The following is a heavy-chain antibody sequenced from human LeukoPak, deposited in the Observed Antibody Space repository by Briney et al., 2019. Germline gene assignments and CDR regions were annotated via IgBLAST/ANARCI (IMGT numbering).Heavy chain of an antibody. CDR2: INPNSGGT. D-gene: IGHD6-19*01. Sequence: ASVKVSCKASGYTFTGYYMHWVRQAPGRGLEWMGWINPNSGGTNYAQKFQGRVTMTRDTSISTAYMELSRLRSDDTAVYYCARDREYSSGWSSHFYYYYYMDVWGKGTTVTVSS. CDR3: ARDREYSSGWSSHFYYYYYMDV. CDR1: GYTFTGYY. V-gene: IGHV1-2*02. J-gene: IGHJ6*03.